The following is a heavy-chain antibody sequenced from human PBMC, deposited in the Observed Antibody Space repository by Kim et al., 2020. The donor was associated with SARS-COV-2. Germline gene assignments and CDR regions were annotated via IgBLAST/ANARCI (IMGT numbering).Heavy chain of an antibody. CDR1: GGSFSGYY. CDR2: INHSGST. Sequence: SETLSLTCAVYGGSFSGYYWSWIRQPPGKGLEWIGEINHSGSTNYNPSLKSRVTISVDTSKNQFSLKLSSVTAADTAVYYCARDMGIAARVYYFDYWGQGTLVTVSS. CDR3: ARDMGIAARVYYFDY. V-gene: IGHV4-34*01. J-gene: IGHJ4*02. D-gene: IGHD6-6*01.